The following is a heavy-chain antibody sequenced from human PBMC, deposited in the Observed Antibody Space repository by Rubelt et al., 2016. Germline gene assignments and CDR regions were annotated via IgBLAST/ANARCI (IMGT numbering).Heavy chain of an antibody. CDR3: ARTVAVAGIMDY. CDR2: IGGSGGGT. Sequence: EVQLVESGGGLVKPGESLRLSCAASGFTFSSYSMNWVRQAPGKGLEWVSAIGGSGGGTFYADSVKGRFTISRDNSKNTQYLQMNSMRAEDTAVYYCARTVAVAGIMDYWGQGTLVTVSS. V-gene: IGHV3-23*04. D-gene: IGHD6-19*01. CDR1: GFTFSSYS. J-gene: IGHJ4*02.